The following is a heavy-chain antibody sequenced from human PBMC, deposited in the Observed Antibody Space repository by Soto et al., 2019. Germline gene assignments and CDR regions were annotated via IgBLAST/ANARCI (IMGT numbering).Heavy chain of an antibody. CDR2: INAGNGNT. D-gene: IGHD2-21*02. Sequence: ASVKVSCKASGYTFTSYAMHLVRQAPGQRLEWMGWINAGNGNTKYSQKFQGRVTITRDTSASTAYMELSSLRSEDTAVYYCARSIVVVTALDYWGQGTLVTVSS. V-gene: IGHV1-3*01. CDR3: ARSIVVVTALDY. J-gene: IGHJ4*02. CDR1: GYTFTSYA.